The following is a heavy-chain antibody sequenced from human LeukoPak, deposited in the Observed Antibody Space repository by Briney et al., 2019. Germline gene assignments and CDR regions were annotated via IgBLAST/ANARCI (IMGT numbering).Heavy chain of an antibody. J-gene: IGHJ6*02. V-gene: IGHV1-18*01. D-gene: IGHD3-3*01. Sequence: EASVKVSCKASGYTFTSYGIRWVRQAPGQGLEWMGWISAYNGNTNYAQKLQGRVTMTTDTSTSTAYMELRSLRSDDTAVYYCARGAETYYDFWSGYYLPYYYGMDVWGQGTTVTVSS. CDR2: ISAYNGNT. CDR1: GYTFTSYG. CDR3: ARGAETYYDFWSGYYLPYYYGMDV.